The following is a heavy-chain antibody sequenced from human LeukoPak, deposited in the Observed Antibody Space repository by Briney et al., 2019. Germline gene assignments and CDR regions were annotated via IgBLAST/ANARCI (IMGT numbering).Heavy chain of an antibody. CDR2: IYYSGST. CDR1: GGSNSSGGYY. J-gene: IGHJ5*02. Sequence: SEALSLTRTVSGGSNSSGGYYWSWIRQHPGKALVWLGYIYYSGSTYYNPSLKSRITISVDTSKNQFSLKLSSVTAADTAVYYCARKDYSKYVRWFDPWGQGTLVTVSS. V-gene: IGHV4-31*03. CDR3: ARKDYSKYVRWFDP. D-gene: IGHD4-11*01.